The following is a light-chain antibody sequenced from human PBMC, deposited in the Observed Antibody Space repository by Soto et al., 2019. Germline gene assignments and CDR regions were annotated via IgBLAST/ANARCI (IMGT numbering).Light chain of an antibody. CDR3: QVWDTSTAVV. Sequence: SYELTQPLSVSVALGQTARITCGENNIGSKHVHWYQQKPGQAPVLVIYRDNNRPSGIPERFSGSTSGNTATLTISRAQAGDEADYYCQVWDTSTAVVFGGGTQLTVL. V-gene: IGLV3-9*01. CDR1: NIGSKH. J-gene: IGLJ2*01. CDR2: RDN.